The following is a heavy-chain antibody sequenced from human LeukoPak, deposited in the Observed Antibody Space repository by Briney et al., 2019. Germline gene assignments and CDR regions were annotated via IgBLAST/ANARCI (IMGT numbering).Heavy chain of an antibody. CDR3: ARTTTPHYYGSGSYALGY. Sequence: PGGSLRLSCAASGFTFRSYSMNWVRQAPGKGLEWVSSISSSSTYIFYADSVRGRFTISRDNAKNSLYLQMNSLRAEDTAVYYCARTTTPHYYGSGSYALGYWGQGTLVTVPS. J-gene: IGHJ4*02. CDR2: ISSSSTYI. V-gene: IGHV3-21*01. CDR1: GFTFRSYS. D-gene: IGHD3-10*01.